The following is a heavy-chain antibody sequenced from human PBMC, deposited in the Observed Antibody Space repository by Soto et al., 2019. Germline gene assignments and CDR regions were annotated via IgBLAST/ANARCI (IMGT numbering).Heavy chain of an antibody. Sequence: SETLSLTCTVSGGSISSGGYYWSWIRQHPGKGLERIGYIYYSGSTYYNPSLKSRVTISVDTSKNQFSLKLSSVTAAGTAVYYCARDPGSYMVRGVIISGWFDPWGQGTLVTVSS. J-gene: IGHJ5*02. CDR3: ARDPGSYMVRGVIISGWFDP. CDR2: IYYSGST. V-gene: IGHV4-31*03. D-gene: IGHD3-10*01. CDR1: GGSISSGGYY.